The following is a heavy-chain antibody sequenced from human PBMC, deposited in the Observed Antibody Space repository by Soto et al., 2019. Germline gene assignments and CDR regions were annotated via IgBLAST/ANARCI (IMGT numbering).Heavy chain of an antibody. CDR2: ISSSSSTI. V-gene: IGHV3-48*01. CDR1: GFTFSSYS. Sequence: GGSLRLSCAASGFTFSSYSMNWVRQAPGKELEWVSYISSSSSTIYYADSVKGRFTISRDNAKNSLYLQMNSLRAEDTAVYYCARHPERIAQIGWFDPWGQGT. J-gene: IGHJ5*02. D-gene: IGHD6-13*01. CDR3: ARHPERIAQIGWFDP.